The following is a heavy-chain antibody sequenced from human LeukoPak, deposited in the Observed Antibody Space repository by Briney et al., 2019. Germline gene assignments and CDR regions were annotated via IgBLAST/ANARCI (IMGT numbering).Heavy chain of an antibody. D-gene: IGHD2-2*01. Sequence: SETLSLTCTVSGASISSYYWSWIRQPPGKGLEWIGYIYHSGSTYYNPSLKSRVTISVDRSKNQFSLKLSSVTAADTAVYYCASSRPQLLMYYFDYWGQGTLVTVSS. J-gene: IGHJ4*02. CDR3: ASSRPQLLMYYFDY. CDR2: IYHSGST. V-gene: IGHV4-59*12. CDR1: GASISSYY.